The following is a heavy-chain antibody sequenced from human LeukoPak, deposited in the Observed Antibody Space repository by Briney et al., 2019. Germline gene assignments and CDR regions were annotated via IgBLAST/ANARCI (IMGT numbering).Heavy chain of an antibody. J-gene: IGHJ3*02. V-gene: IGHV3-20*04. CDR3: ATRSGSYYDAFDI. D-gene: IGHD1-26*01. CDR2: INWSGGSI. CDR1: GFTFDDYG. Sequence: TGGSLRLSCAASGFTFDDYGMSWVRQVPGKGLEWVSGINWSGGSIAYVDSVKGRFTISRDNAKNSLYLQMNSLRAEDTALYYCATRSGSYYDAFDIWGQGTMATVSS.